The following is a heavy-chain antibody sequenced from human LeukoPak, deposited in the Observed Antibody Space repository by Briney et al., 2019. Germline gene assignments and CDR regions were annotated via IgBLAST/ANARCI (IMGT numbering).Heavy chain of an antibody. D-gene: IGHD3-3*01. CDR1: GGSFSGYY. CDR3: ARGFKIFPVYYYMDV. CDR2: INHSGST. V-gene: IGHV4-34*01. Sequence: SETLSLTCAVYGGSFSGYYWSWIRQPPGKGLEWIGEINHSGSTNYNPSLKSRVTISVDTSKNQFSLTLSSVTAADTAVYYCARGFKIFPVYYYMDVWGKGTTVTVSS. J-gene: IGHJ6*03.